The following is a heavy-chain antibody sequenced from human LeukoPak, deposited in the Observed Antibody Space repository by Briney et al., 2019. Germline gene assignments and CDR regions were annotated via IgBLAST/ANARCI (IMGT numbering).Heavy chain of an antibody. CDR1: GFTFSSYG. V-gene: IGHV3-33*01. Sequence: GGSLILSCEASGFTFSSYGMHWVRQAPGKGLEWVAAIWYDGSDKYYADSVKGRFSISRDNSKNTLYLQMNSLRAEDTAVYYCARELPPVVNFYFDSWGQGTLVTVSS. D-gene: IGHD3-22*01. CDR2: IWYDGSDK. CDR3: ARELPPVVNFYFDS. J-gene: IGHJ4*02.